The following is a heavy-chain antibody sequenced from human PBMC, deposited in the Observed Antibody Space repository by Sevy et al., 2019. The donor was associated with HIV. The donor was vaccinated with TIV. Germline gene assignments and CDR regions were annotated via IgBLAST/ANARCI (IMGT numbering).Heavy chain of an antibody. V-gene: IGHV3-23*01. CDR3: EKGGGYYGSGSYFNYYYGMDV. CDR1: GFTFSSYA. D-gene: IGHD3-10*01. Sequence: GGSLRLSCAASGFTFSSYAMSWVRQAPGKGLEWVSAISGSGGSTYYADSVKGRFTISRDNSKNTLYLQMNSLRAEDTAVYYCEKGGGYYGSGSYFNYYYGMDVWGQGTTVTVSS. CDR2: ISGSGGST. J-gene: IGHJ6*02.